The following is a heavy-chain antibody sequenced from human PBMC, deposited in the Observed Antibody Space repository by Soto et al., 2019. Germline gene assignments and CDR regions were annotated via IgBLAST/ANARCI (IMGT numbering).Heavy chain of an antibody. J-gene: IGHJ2*01. D-gene: IGHD5-12*01. CDR3: ARGNHRWLQLWYFDL. V-gene: IGHV1-69*12. CDR2: IIPIFGTA. Sequence: QVQLVQSGAEVKKPGSSVTVSCKASGGTFSSYTISWVRQALGQGLEWMGGIIPIFGTANYAQNFQGRVTITAADSTSTAYMELSSLRSEDTAVYYCARGNHRWLQLWYFDLWGRGTLVTVSS. CDR1: GGTFSSYT.